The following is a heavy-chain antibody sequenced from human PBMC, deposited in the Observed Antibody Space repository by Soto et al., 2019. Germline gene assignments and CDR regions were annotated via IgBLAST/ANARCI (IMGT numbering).Heavy chain of an antibody. CDR2: IYRSGST. CDR1: GDSVRNQY. J-gene: IGHJ6*03. Sequence: SETLSLTCTVSGDSVRNQYWSWIRRPPGRELERIGYIYRSGSTKYNPSLKSRLTISVDTSKNQFSLKLSSVTAADTAVYYCARTLDYGHMDVWGKGTTVTVSS. V-gene: IGHV4-4*09. D-gene: IGHD3-16*01. CDR3: ARTLDYGHMDV.